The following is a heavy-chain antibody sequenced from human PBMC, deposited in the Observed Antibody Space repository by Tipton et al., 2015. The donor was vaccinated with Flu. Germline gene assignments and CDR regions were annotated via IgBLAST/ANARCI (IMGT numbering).Heavy chain of an antibody. CDR1: GGSISSGGSY. V-gene: IGHV4-31*02. CDR3: ARDTTPNDYGDTGFDY. D-gene: IGHD4-17*01. CDR2: IYYSGST. Sequence: LRLSCTVSGGSISSGGSYWSWIRQHPGKGLEWIGYIYYSGSTYYNPSLTSRVNKSVDTSKNQFSLNLSSGTAADTAVYYCARDTTPNDYGDTGFDYWGQGTLVTVSS. J-gene: IGHJ4*02.